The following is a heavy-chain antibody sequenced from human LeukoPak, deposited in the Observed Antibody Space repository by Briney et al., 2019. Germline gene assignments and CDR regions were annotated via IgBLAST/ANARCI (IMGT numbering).Heavy chain of an antibody. J-gene: IGHJ4*02. V-gene: IGHV3-15*01. D-gene: IGHD4-17*01. CDR3: TTGLGDPLYFDY. Sequence: GGSLRLSCAASGFTFSNAWMSWVRQAPGKGLEWVGRIKSKTDGGTTDYAAPVKGGFTISRDDSKNTLYLQMNSLKTEDTAVYYCTTGLGDPLYFDYWGQGTLVTVSS. CDR1: GFTFSNAW. CDR2: IKSKTDGGTT.